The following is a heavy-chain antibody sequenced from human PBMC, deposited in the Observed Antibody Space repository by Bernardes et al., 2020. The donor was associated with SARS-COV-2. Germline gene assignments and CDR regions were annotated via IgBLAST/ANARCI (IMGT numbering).Heavy chain of an antibody. CDR2: ISHDGSKT. V-gene: IGHV3-30*18. Sequence: GGSLRLSCAASGFTFSSYGMHWVRQAPGKGLEWVAVISHDGSKTDYGESGKGRFTISRDISKNTLYLQMNSLRPEDTAIYYCVKESSGGMIVFGEGGYFDFWGQGTLVTVSS. J-gene: IGHJ4*02. D-gene: IGHD3-10*02. CDR3: VKESSGGMIVFGEGGYFDF. CDR1: GFTFSSYG.